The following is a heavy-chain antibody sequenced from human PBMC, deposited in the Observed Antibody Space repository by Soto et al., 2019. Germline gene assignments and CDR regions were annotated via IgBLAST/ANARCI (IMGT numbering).Heavy chain of an antibody. V-gene: IGHV1-18*04. J-gene: IGHJ4*02. Sequence: ASVKVSCKAFGYTVTSYGISCVRQAPGQGLEWMGWISAYNGNTNYAQKLQGRVTMTTDTSTSTAYMELRSLRSDDTAVYYCARFIAVALDYWGQGTLVTVSS. D-gene: IGHD6-19*01. CDR1: GYTVTSYG. CDR3: ARFIAVALDY. CDR2: ISAYNGNT.